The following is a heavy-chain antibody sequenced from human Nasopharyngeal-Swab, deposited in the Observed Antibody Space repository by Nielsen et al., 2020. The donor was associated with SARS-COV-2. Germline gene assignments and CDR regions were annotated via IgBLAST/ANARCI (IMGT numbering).Heavy chain of an antibody. CDR3: ARQSSGSWSFDY. Sequence: GGSLRLSCAASGFTFSSYTVNWVRQAPGKGLEWVSSISSTSRYIYDADSMKGRFTIPRDNAKNSLYLQMNSLRAEDTAVYYCARQSSGSWSFDYWGQGTLVTVSS. CDR1: GFTFSSYT. CDR2: ISSTSRYI. V-gene: IGHV3-21*01. D-gene: IGHD6-13*01. J-gene: IGHJ4*02.